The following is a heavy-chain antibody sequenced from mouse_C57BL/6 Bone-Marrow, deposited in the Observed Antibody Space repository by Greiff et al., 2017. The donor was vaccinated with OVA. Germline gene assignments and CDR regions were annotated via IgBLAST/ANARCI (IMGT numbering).Heavy chain of an antibody. D-gene: IGHD1-1*01. Sequence: VQLQQSGPGLVKPSQSLSLTCSVTGYSITSGYYWNWIRQFPGNKLEWMGYISYDGSNNYNPSLKNRISITRDTSKNQFFLKLNSVTTEDTATYYCAREGTTVYWGQGTTLTVSS. CDR1: GYSITSGYY. CDR2: ISYDGSN. V-gene: IGHV3-6*01. CDR3: AREGTTVY. J-gene: IGHJ2*01.